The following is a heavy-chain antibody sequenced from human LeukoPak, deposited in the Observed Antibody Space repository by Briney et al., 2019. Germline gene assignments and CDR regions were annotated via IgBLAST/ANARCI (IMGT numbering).Heavy chain of an antibody. Sequence: GGSLRLSCAASGFTFSSYSINWVRQAPGKELEWVSSISSSSSTIYYADSVKGRFTISRDNAKNSLYLQMNSLRDEDTAIYYCARNLVYWGQGTLVTVSS. CDR2: ISSSSSTI. V-gene: IGHV3-48*02. CDR3: ARNLVY. CDR1: GFTFSSYS. J-gene: IGHJ4*02.